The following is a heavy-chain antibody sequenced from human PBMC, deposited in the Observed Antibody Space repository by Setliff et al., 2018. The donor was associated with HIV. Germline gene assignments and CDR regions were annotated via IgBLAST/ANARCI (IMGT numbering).Heavy chain of an antibody. Sequence: ASETLSLTCAVYGGSFSGYCWSWIRQPPGKGLEWIGEIQHSGRINYNPSLRSRVTTSVDTSKNQSSLRLRSVTAADTAVYYCARDAPWDSYGLDYWGQGTLVTV. J-gene: IGHJ4*02. V-gene: IGHV4-34*01. CDR3: ARDAPWDSYGLDY. CDR2: IQHSGRI. D-gene: IGHD5-18*01. CDR1: GGSFSGYC.